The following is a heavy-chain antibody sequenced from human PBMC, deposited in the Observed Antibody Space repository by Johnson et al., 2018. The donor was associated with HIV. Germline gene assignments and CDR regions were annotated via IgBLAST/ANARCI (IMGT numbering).Heavy chain of an antibody. CDR2: IYSGGST. J-gene: IGHJ3*02. CDR3: AKGRYSSSWYLAGAFDI. Sequence: VQLVESGGGLIQPGGSLRLSCAASGFIVGANYMSWVRQAPGTGLEWVSVIYSGGSTYYADSVKGRSTIPRDNSRNTLYLQMSSLRAEDTAIYYCAKGRYSSSWYLAGAFDIWGQGTMVTVSS. V-gene: IGHV3-53*01. CDR1: GFIVGANY. D-gene: IGHD6-13*01.